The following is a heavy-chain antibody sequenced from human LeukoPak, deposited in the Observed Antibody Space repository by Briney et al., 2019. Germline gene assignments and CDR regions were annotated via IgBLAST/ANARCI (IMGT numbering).Heavy chain of an antibody. CDR3: VAAGNCRFDN. CDR2: INSDGRTT. D-gene: IGHD6-13*01. V-gene: IGHV3-74*01. J-gene: IGHJ4*02. CDR1: GFTFGTYW. Sequence: TGGSLRLSCVASGFTFGTYWMHGVRQAPGGGLLWVSRINSDGRTTNYADSVRGRFTISRDNARNTLYLQMNSLRDDDTAVYYCVAAGNCRFDNWGQGALVTVSS.